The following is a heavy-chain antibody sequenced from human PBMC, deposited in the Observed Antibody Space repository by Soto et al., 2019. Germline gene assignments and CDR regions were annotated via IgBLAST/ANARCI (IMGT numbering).Heavy chain of an antibody. CDR2: ISYDGSNK. D-gene: IGHD1-1*01. CDR1: GFTFSSYG. J-gene: IGHJ6*02. V-gene: IGHV3-30*18. CDR3: AKDRGGYNSGELPHYYYCGMDV. Sequence: QVQLVESGGGVVQPGRSLRLSCAASGFTFSSYGMHWVRQAPGKGLEWVAVISYDGSNKYYADSVKGRFTISRDNSKNTLYLQMNSLRAEDTAVYYCAKDRGGYNSGELPHYYYCGMDVWGQGTTVTVSS.